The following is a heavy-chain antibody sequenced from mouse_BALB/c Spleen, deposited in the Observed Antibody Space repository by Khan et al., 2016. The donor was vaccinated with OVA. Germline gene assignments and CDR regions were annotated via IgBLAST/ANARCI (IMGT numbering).Heavy chain of an antibody. CDR3: AREEALYYFDY. J-gene: IGHJ2*01. CDR1: GYIFTSYW. CDR2: IYPGTDNA. V-gene: IGHV1-76*01. Sequence: QVQLKLSGAELVRPGASVKLSCKTSGYIFTSYWIHWVKQRSGQGLEWIARIYPGTDNAYYNERLKDKAKLTADKSSSTAYMQLSSLKYEDSAFYFCAREEALYYFDYWGQGTTLTVSS.